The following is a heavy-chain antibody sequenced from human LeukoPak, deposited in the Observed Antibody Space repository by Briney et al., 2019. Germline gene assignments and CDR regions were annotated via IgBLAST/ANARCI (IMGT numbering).Heavy chain of an antibody. CDR2: IIPILGIA. J-gene: IGHJ4*02. Sequence: ASVKVSCKASGGTFSSYAISWVRQAPGQGLEWMGRIIPILGIANYAQKFQGRVTITADKSTSTAYMELSSLRSEDTAVYYCASPYSSGQGNFDYWGQGTLVTVSS. CDR3: ASPYSSGQGNFDY. D-gene: IGHD6-19*01. CDR1: GGTFSSYA. V-gene: IGHV1-69*04.